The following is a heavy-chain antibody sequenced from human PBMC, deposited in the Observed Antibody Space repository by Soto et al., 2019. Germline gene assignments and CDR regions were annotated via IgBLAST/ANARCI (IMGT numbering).Heavy chain of an antibody. V-gene: IGHV4-34*01. J-gene: IGHJ6*02. CDR2: INHSGST. CDR3: ARGGGSSWYWSYYYYYGMDV. D-gene: IGHD6-13*01. CDR1: GGSFSGYY. Sequence: PSETLSLTCAVYGGSFSGYYWSWIRQPPGKGLEWIGEINHSGSTNYNPSLKSRVTISVDTSKNQFSLKLSSVTAADTAAYYCARGGGSSWYWSYYYYYGMDVWGQGTTVTVSS.